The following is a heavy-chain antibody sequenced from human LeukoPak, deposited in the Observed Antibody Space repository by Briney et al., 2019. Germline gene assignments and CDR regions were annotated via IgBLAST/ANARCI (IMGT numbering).Heavy chain of an antibody. CDR2: MNPNSGNT. D-gene: IGHD3-16*02. CDR3: ARGGSSDDYVWGSYHWEYYYDF. Sequence: ASVKVSCKASGYTFTSYDINWVRQATGQGLEWMGWMNPNSGNTGYAQKFQGRVTITRNTSISTAYMELSSLRSEDTAVYYCARGGSSDDYVWGSYHWEYYYDFWGRGTVVTVTS. CDR1: GYTFTSYD. J-gene: IGHJ4*02. V-gene: IGHV1-8*03.